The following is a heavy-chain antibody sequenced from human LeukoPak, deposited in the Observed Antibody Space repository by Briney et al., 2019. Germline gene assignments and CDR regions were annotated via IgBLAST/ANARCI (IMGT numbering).Heavy chain of an antibody. CDR2: MNPNSGNT. V-gene: IGHV1-8*03. CDR3: ARGIEYSSSGSTPFDP. Sequence: ASVKVSCKASGYTFTSYDINWVRQATGQGLEWMGWMNPNSGNTGYAQKFQGRVTITRNTSISTAYMELSSLRSEDTAVYYCARGIEYSSSGSTPFDPWGQGTLVTVSS. J-gene: IGHJ5*02. D-gene: IGHD6-6*01. CDR1: GYTFTSYD.